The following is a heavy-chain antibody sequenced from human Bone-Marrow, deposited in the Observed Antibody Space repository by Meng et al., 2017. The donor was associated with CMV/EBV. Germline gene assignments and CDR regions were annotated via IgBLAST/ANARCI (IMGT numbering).Heavy chain of an antibody. CDR1: GFSFSSYT. V-gene: IGHV3-30-3*01. Sequence: GGSLRLSCAASGFSFSSYTMNWVRQAPGKGLEWVAVISYDGSNKYYADSVKGRFTISRDNSKNTLYLQMNSLRAEDTAVYYCARTGGPRDDYYYYGMDVWGQGTTVTVSS. D-gene: IGHD1-14*01. CDR2: ISYDGSNK. J-gene: IGHJ6*02. CDR3: ARTGGPRDDYYYYGMDV.